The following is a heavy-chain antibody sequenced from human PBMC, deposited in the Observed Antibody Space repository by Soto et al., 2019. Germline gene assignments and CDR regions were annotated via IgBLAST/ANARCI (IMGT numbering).Heavy chain of an antibody. D-gene: IGHD2-2*01. J-gene: IGHJ4*02. Sequence: EVQLVESGGGLVQPGRSLRLSCAASGFTFDDYAMHWVRQAPGKGLEWVSGISWNSGSIGYADSVKGRFTISRDNAKNSLYLQMNSLRAEDTALYYCAKAIGSHYAIDYWGQGTLVTVSS. CDR1: GFTFDDYA. CDR3: AKAIGSHYAIDY. V-gene: IGHV3-9*01. CDR2: ISWNSGSI.